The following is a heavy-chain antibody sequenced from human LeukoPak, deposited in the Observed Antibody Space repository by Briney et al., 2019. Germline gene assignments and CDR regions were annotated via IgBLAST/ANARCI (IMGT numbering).Heavy chain of an antibody. D-gene: IGHD4-17*01. V-gene: IGHV3-23*01. CDR3: AKEATVTPGNVNWFDT. J-gene: IGHJ5*02. CDR1: GFTFSNYA. CDR2: LSGSGGST. Sequence: GGSLRLSCAAYGFTFSNYAMTWVRQAPGKGLEWVSTLSGSGGSTYFGDSVKGRFTISRDNSKNRLYLKMNSLRAEDTGVYYCAKEATVTPGNVNWFDTWGQGTLVTVSS.